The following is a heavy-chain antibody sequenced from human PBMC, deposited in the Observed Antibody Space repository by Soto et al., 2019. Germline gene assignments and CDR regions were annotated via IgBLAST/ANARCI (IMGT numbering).Heavy chain of an antibody. V-gene: IGHV3-30*18. D-gene: IGHD2-15*01. CDR2: ISNDGTKE. Sequence: QVQLVESGGDVVQPGRSLRLSCAASGFTFNSYGMHWVRQAPGKGLEWVAIISNDGTKENYADSVKGRFTISRDNSKNTLYLPMNSLTPQYTAVYFCGKGCLGGGCCFFLAHWGLRTLVTVSS. CDR3: GKGCLGGGCCFFLAH. J-gene: IGHJ4*02. CDR1: GFTFNSYG.